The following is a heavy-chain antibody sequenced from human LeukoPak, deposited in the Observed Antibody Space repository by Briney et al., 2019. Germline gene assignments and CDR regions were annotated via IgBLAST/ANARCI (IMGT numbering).Heavy chain of an antibody. Sequence: SGTLSLTCAVSGGSISSSNWWSWVRQPPGKGLEWIGEIYHSGSTNYNPSLKSRVTISVDKSKNQFSLKLSSVTAADTAVYYCASRSGWYHTEYFQHWGQGTLVTVSS. J-gene: IGHJ1*01. CDR1: GGSISSSNW. D-gene: IGHD6-19*01. V-gene: IGHV4-4*02. CDR2: IYHSGST. CDR3: ASRSGWYHTEYFQH.